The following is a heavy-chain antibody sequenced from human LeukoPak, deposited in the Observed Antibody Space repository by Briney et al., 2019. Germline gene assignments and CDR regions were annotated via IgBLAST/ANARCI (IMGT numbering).Heavy chain of an antibody. CDR3: ARGQWLPVFDF. V-gene: IGHV4-4*07. J-gene: IGHJ4*02. D-gene: IGHD3-22*01. CDR2: IYTSGST. CDR1: GGSISTYY. Sequence: SETLSLTCTVSGGSISTYYWNWIRQPAGKGLEWIGRIYTSGSTNYNPSLKSRVTISVDTSKNHFSLKLSSVTAADTAVYYCARGQWLPVFDFWGQGTLVTVSS.